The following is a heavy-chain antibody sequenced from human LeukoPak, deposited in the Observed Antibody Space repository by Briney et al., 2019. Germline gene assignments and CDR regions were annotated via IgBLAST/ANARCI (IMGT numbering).Heavy chain of an antibody. CDR3: ARHSLSDSSGYHLSFFDY. CDR1: GGSISSSDYY. Sequence: SETLSLTCTVSGGSISSSDYYWGWIRQPPGKGLEWIGSIYYSGSTYYNPSLKSRVTISVDTSKNQFSLKLSSVTAADTAVYYCARHSLSDSSGYHLSFFDYWGQGTLVTVSS. D-gene: IGHD3-22*01. CDR2: IYYSGST. J-gene: IGHJ4*02. V-gene: IGHV4-39*01.